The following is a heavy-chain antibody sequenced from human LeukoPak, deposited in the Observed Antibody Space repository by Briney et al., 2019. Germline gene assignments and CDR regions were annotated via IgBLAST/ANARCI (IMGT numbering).Heavy chain of an antibody. J-gene: IGHJ6*02. CDR3: ATGSITMIRGVTYFYYGMDV. CDR2: ISGYNGNT. CDR1: GYTLKTYG. D-gene: IGHD3-10*01. Sequence: GASVTVSFKSSGYTLKTYGISWVRQAPGQGLEWMGWISGYNGNTKFAQNFQGRVTMTTDTSTNTAHMELRSLNSDDTAVYYCATGSITMIRGVTYFYYGMDVWGQGTTVTVSS. V-gene: IGHV1-18*01.